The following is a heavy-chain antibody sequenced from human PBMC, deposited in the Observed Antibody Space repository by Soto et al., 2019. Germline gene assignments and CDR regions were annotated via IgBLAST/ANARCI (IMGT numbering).Heavy chain of an antibody. D-gene: IGHD1-26*01. CDR1: GFTFSSYG. CDR3: ASLWELLRSGMDV. V-gene: IGHV3-33*01. Sequence: QVQLVESGGGVVQPGRSLRLSCAASGFTFSSYGMHWVRQAPGKGLEWVAVIWYDGSNKYYADSVKGRFTISRDNSKNTLYLQMNSLRAEDTAVYYCASLWELLRSGMDVWGQGTTVTVSS. J-gene: IGHJ6*02. CDR2: IWYDGSNK.